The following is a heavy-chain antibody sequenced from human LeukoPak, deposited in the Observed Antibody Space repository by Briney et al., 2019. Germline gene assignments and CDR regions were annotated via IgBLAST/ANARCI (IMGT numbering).Heavy chain of an antibody. D-gene: IGHD6-19*01. Sequence: ASVKVSCKASGYTFTSYDINWVRQATGQGHEWMGWMNPNSGNTGYAQKFQGRVTMTRNTSISTAYMELSSLRSEDTAVYYCARGDGAVAGNDYWGQGTLVTVSS. CDR1: GYTFTSYD. CDR3: ARGDGAVAGNDY. V-gene: IGHV1-8*01. CDR2: MNPNSGNT. J-gene: IGHJ4*02.